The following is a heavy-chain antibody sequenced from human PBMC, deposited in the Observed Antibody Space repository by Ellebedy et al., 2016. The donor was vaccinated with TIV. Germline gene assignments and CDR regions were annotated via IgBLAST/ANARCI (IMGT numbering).Heavy chain of an antibody. CDR2: ISTGGGP. CDR1: GFTVSSSY. J-gene: IGHJ4*02. D-gene: IGHD6-19*01. CDR3: ARGQRWLVFDY. V-gene: IGHV3-53*01. Sequence: GESLKISCAASGFTVSSSYMAWFRQAPGKGLEWVSVISTGGGPNYADSVNGRFTISRDNSKNTLHLEMSSLRAEDTATYFCARGQRWLVFDYWGQGTLVTVSS.